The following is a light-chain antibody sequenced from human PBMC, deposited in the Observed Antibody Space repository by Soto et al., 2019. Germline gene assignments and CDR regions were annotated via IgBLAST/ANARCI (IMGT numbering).Light chain of an antibody. Sequence: DIQMTQSPSSVSASVGDRVTITCRASQDISSDLAWYQHRPGKGPKFLIYEASTLQNGVPSRFSGSGSGTDFTLTINNLQPEDFATSFCQQASSFPLSFGGGTKVEMK. CDR1: QDISSD. CDR2: EAS. CDR3: QQASSFPLS. J-gene: IGKJ4*01. V-gene: IGKV1-12*01.